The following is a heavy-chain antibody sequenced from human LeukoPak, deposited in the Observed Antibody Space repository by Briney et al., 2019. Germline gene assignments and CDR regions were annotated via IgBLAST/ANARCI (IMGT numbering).Heavy chain of an antibody. Sequence: SETLSLTCTVSGSSISSYYWSWIRQPPGKGLEWIGYIYYSGSTNYNPSLKSRVTISVDTSKNQFSLKLSSVTAADTAVYYCARRRQWLVDDAFDIWGQGTMVTVSS. CDR1: GSSISSYY. J-gene: IGHJ3*02. CDR3: ARRRQWLVDDAFDI. CDR2: IYYSGST. D-gene: IGHD6-19*01. V-gene: IGHV4-59*08.